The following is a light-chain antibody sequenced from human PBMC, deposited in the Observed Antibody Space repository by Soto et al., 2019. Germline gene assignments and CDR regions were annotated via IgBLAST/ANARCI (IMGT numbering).Light chain of an antibody. CDR3: QQYNNWWT. CDR1: QSVSSN. CDR2: GAS. J-gene: IGKJ1*01. V-gene: IGKV3-15*01. Sequence: EIVMTQSPATLSVSPGERATLSCRASQSVSSNLAWYKQKLGQAPRLLIYGASTRATVIPARFSGCGSGTEFTFTFSSLQSEDFAVYYCQQYNNWWTFGQGTKV.